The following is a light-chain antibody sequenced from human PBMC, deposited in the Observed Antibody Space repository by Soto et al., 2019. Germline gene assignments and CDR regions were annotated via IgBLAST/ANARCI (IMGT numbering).Light chain of an antibody. CDR3: SSYTTSSTLWV. CDR2: EVS. J-gene: IGLJ3*02. CDR1: SSDVGHYNY. Sequence: QSALTQPASVSGSPGQSITISCTGTSSDVGHYNYVSWYQHHPGKAPKLMIYEVSNRPSGVSNRFSGSKSGNTASLIISGLQAEDEADYYCSSYTTSSTLWVFGGGTKLTVL. V-gene: IGLV2-14*01.